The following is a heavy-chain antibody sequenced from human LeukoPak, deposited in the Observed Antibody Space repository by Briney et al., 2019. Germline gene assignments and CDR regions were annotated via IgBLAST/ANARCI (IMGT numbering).Heavy chain of an antibody. Sequence: GASVKVSCKASGGTFSSYAISWVRQAPGQGLEWMGGIIPIFGTANYAQTFQGRVTITADESTSTAYMELSSLRSEDTAVYYCARYLRGCSGGSCYVYWGQGTLVTVSS. CDR1: GGTFSSYA. D-gene: IGHD2-15*01. CDR3: ARYLRGCSGGSCYVY. V-gene: IGHV1-69*13. J-gene: IGHJ4*02. CDR2: IIPIFGTA.